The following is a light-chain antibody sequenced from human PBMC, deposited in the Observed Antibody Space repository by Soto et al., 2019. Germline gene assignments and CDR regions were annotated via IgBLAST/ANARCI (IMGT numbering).Light chain of an antibody. V-gene: IGKV2-28*01. CDR1: QSLLHSNGYNY. CDR2: LGS. CDR3: MQALQSLWS. J-gene: IGKJ2*01. Sequence: DIVTTQSPLSLPVTTGEPASISCRSSQSLLHSNGYNYLDWYLQKPGQSPQLLIYLGSNRASGVPDRFSGSGSGTDFTLKISRVEAEDVGVYYCMQALQSLWSFGQGTKLEIK.